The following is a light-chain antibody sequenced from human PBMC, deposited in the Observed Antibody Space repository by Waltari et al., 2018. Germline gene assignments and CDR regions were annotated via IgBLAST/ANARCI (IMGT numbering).Light chain of an antibody. J-gene: IGLJ1*01. CDR1: SSDVGGHNY. V-gene: IGLV2-14*03. Sequence: QSTLTQPASVSGSPGQSITISCTGTSSDVGGHNYVSWYQQHPGQAPKLVIYDVSSRPSGVSNRFSGSKSGNTASLTIYGLQAEDEADYYCSSYTSSSTRVFGTGTRVTVL. CDR2: DVS. CDR3: SSYTSSSTRV.